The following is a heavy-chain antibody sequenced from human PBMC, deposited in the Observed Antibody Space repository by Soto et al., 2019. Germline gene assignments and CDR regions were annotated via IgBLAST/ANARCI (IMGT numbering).Heavy chain of an antibody. CDR3: GKGLPTTPGDY. CDR1: GYTFTGYS. D-gene: IGHD1-26*01. CDR2: IIPIFGTA. J-gene: IGHJ4*02. Sequence: ASVKVSCKASGYTFTGYSISWVRQAPGQGLEWMGGIIPIFGTANYAQKFQGRVTITADESTSTAYMELSSLRSEDTAVYYCGKGLPTTPGDYWGQGTLVTVSS. V-gene: IGHV1-69*13.